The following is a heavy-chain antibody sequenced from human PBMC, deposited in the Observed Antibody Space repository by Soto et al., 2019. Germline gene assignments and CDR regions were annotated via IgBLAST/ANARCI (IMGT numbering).Heavy chain of an antibody. J-gene: IGHJ5*02. V-gene: IGHV1-69*06. Sequence: SVKVSCKASGGTFSSYAISWVRQAPGLGLEWMGWIIPIFGTANYSQKFQGRVTITADKFTSTAYMELSSLRSEDTAVYYCGRALWEIAAVTTSPCWFDPWGQGTLVTVSS. CDR2: IIPIFGTA. CDR1: GGTFSSYA. CDR3: GRALWEIAAVTTSPCWFDP. D-gene: IGHD4-17*01.